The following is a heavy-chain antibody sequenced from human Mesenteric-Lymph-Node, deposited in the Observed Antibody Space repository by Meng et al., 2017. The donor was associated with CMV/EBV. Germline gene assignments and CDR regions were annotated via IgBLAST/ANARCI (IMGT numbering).Heavy chain of an antibody. D-gene: IGHD1-14*01. CDR1: GFTFSSYA. Sequence: GESLKISCAASGFTFSSYAMSWVRQAPGKGLEWVSSFTSSSYIYYADSVKGRFTISRDNAKNSLCLQMNSLRVEDTAVYYCSRGLGATTTEYGMDVWGQGTTVTVSS. J-gene: IGHJ6*02. CDR3: SRGLGATTTEYGMDV. CDR2: FTSSSYI. V-gene: IGHV3-21*03.